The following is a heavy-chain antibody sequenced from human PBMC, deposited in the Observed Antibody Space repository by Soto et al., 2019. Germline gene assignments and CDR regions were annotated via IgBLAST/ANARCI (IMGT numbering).Heavy chain of an antibody. CDR3: ARDHIPVLRYFDWSLDY. J-gene: IGHJ4*02. D-gene: IGHD3-9*01. Sequence: ASVKVSCKASGYTFTSYGISWVRQAPGQGLEWMGWISAYNGNTNYAQKLQGRVTMTTDTSTSTAYMELRSLRSDDTAVYYCARDHIPVLRYFDWSLDYWSQGTLVTVSS. CDR1: GYTFTSYG. V-gene: IGHV1-18*01. CDR2: ISAYNGNT.